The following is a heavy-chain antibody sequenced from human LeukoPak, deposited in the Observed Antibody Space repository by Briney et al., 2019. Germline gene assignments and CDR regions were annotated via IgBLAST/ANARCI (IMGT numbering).Heavy chain of an antibody. J-gene: IGHJ5*02. Sequence: SCKVSGYTLTELSMHWVRQAPGKGLEWVSSISSSSSYIYYADSVKGRFTISRDNAKNSLYLQMNSLRAEDTAVYYCARDYSSSLPTNWFDPWGQGTLVTVSS. CDR1: GYTLTELS. D-gene: IGHD6-13*01. CDR2: ISSSSSYI. CDR3: ARDYSSSLPTNWFDP. V-gene: IGHV3-21*01.